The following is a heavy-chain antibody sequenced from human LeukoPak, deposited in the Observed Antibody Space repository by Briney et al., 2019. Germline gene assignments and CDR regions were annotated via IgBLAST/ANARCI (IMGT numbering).Heavy chain of an antibody. D-gene: IGHD3-22*01. Sequence: ASVKVSCKASGGTFSSYAISWVRQAPGQGLEWMGGIIPIFGTANYAQKFQGRVTITTDESTSTAYMELSSLRSEDTAVYYCADSSGTLGDYYYYMDVWGKGTTVTVSS. CDR1: GGTFSSYA. CDR3: ADSSGTLGDYYYYMDV. CDR2: IIPIFGTA. V-gene: IGHV1-69*05. J-gene: IGHJ6*03.